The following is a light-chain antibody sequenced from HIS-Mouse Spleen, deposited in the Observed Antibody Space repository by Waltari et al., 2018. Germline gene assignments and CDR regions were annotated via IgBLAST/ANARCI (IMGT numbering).Light chain of an antibody. Sequence: GSPGQSITISCTGTSSDVGGYNYVSWYQQHPGKAPKLMIYDVSNRPSGVSNRFSGSKSGNTASLTISGLQAEDEADYYCSSYTSSSTWVFGGGTKLTVL. CDR3: SSYTSSSTWV. J-gene: IGLJ3*02. V-gene: IGLV2-14*03. CDR1: SSDVGGYNY. CDR2: DVS.